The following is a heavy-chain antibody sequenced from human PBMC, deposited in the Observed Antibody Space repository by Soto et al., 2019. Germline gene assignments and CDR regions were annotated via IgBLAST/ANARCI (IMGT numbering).Heavy chain of an antibody. CDR1: GFTFSSYW. CDR2: INSDGSST. V-gene: IGHV3-74*01. J-gene: IGHJ4*02. Sequence: EVQLVESGGGLVEPGESLRLSCAASGFTFSSYWMHWVRQARGKGLVWVSRINSDGSSTSYAGSVKGRFTISRDTAKNTLYLQMNSLRAEDTAVYYCVRTSLVVAAATREDYWGQGTLVTVSS. D-gene: IGHD2-15*01. CDR3: VRTSLVVAAATREDY.